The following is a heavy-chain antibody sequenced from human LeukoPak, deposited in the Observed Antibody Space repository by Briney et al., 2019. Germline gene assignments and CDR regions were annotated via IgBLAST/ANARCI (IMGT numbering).Heavy chain of an antibody. CDR3: AKVGAYDLAAENYYYYMDV. D-gene: IGHD6-13*01. V-gene: IGHV3-30*02. CDR1: GFTFSSYG. Sequence: TGGSLRLSCAASGFTFSSYGMHWVRQAPGKGLEWVAFIRYDGSNKYYADSVKGRFTISRDNSKNTLYLQMNSLRAEDTAVYYCAKVGAYDLAAENYYYYMDVWGKGTTVTVSS. CDR2: IRYDGSNK. J-gene: IGHJ6*03.